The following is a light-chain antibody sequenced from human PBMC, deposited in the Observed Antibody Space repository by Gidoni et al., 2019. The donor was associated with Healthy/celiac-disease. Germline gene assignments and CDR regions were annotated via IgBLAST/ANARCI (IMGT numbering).Light chain of an antibody. Sequence: DIVLTQSPGTLSLSPGESATLSCRASQSVSSSYLAWYQQKPGQAPRLLIYGASSRATGIPDRFSGSGSGTDFTLTISRLEPEDFAVYYCQQYGSSPCSFGQXTRLEIK. J-gene: IGKJ2*04. CDR1: QSVSSSY. CDR3: QQYGSSPCS. V-gene: IGKV3-20*01. CDR2: GAS.